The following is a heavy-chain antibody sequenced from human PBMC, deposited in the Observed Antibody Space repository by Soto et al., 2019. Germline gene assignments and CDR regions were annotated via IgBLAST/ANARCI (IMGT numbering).Heavy chain of an antibody. J-gene: IGHJ5*02. V-gene: IGHV1-2*04. CDR2: INPNSGGT. D-gene: IGHD2-15*01. CDR3: ARAPYCSGGSCYSTAWFDP. CDR1: GYTFTGYY. Sequence: QVQLVQSGAEVKKPGASVKVSCKASGYTFTGYYMHWVRQAPGQGLEWMGWINPNSGGTNYAQKFQGWVTMKRDTSISTAYMELSRLRSDDTAVYYCARAPYCSGGSCYSTAWFDPWGQGTLVTVSS.